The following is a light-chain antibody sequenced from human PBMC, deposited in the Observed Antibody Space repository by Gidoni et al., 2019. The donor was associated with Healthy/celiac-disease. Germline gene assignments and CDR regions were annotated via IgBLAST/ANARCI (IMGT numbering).Light chain of an antibody. V-gene: IGLV1-40*01. CDR1: SSNIGAGYD. J-gene: IGLJ2*01. Sequence: QSVLTQPPSVSGPPGQRVTISCTGSSSNIGAGYDVHWYQQLPGTAPKLLIYGNSNRPSGVPDRFSGSKSGTSASLAITWLQAEDEADYYCQSYDSSLSALVFGGGTKLTVL. CDR2: GNS. CDR3: QSYDSSLSALV.